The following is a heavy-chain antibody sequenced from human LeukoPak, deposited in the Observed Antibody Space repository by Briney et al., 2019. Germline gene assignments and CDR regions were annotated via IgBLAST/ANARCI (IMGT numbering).Heavy chain of an antibody. J-gene: IGHJ4*02. CDR2: INQDGGEN. CDR3: TRDGDTSGYSD. CDR1: GFTFSDYY. D-gene: IGHD3-22*01. V-gene: IGHV3-7*01. Sequence: GGSLRLSCAASGFTFSDYYMGWVRQGPGKGLEWVASINQDGGENFYVDSVKGRFTISRDNAKNSLYLQTNSLRAEDTAVYYCTRDGDTSGYSDWGQGTLVTVSS.